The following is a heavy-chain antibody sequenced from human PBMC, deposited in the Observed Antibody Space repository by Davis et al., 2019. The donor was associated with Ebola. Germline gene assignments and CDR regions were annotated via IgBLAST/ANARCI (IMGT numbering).Heavy chain of an antibody. V-gene: IGHV1-24*01. CDR2: FDPEDGET. CDR1: GYTLTELS. Sequence: ASVKVSCKVSGYTLTELSMHWVRQAPGKGLEWMGGFDPEDGETIYAQKFQGRVTMTEDTSTDTAYMELSSLRSEDTAVYYCATDKGQYHQGWYFDLWGRGTLVTVSS. D-gene: IGHD2-2*01. CDR3: ATDKGQYHQGWYFDL. J-gene: IGHJ2*01.